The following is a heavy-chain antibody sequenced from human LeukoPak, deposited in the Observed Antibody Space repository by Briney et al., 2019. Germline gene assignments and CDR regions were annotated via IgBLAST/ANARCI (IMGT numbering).Heavy chain of an antibody. J-gene: IGHJ6*02. CDR3: ARLMRAAAGFHYYYYGMDV. CDR2: IYHSGST. CDR1: GGSISSYF. V-gene: IGHV4-59*08. D-gene: IGHD6-13*01. Sequence: SETLSLTCTASGGSISSYFWGWIRQPPGKGLEWIGNIYHSGSTYYNPSLKSRVTISVDTSKNQFSLKLSSVTAADTAVYYCARLMRAAAGFHYYYYGMDVWGQGTTVTVSS.